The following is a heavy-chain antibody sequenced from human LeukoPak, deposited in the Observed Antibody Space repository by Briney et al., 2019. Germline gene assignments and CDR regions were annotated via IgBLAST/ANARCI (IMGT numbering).Heavy chain of an antibody. CDR1: GGSFSGYY. CDR2: INHSGST. D-gene: IGHD2-15*01. J-gene: IGHJ6*04. V-gene: IGHV4-34*01. CDR3: ARGRLSRYGMDV. Sequence: TETLSLTCAVYGGSFSGYYWSWIRQPPGKGLEWIGEINHSGSTNYNPSLKSRVTISVDTSKNQFSLKLSSVTAADTAVYYCARGRLSRYGMDVWGKGTTVTVSS.